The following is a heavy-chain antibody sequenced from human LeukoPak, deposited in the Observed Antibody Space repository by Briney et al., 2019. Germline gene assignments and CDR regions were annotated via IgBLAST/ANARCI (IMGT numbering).Heavy chain of an antibody. D-gene: IGHD7-27*01. V-gene: IGHV3-11*01. CDR1: GFTFSDHY. J-gene: IGHJ4*02. CDR3: ARNTGELDY. Sequence: GGSLRLSCAASGFTFSDHYMSGIRQAPGKGLEWVSYISSSGSNIYYVDSVKGRFTISRDNAKNSLSLQMNSLRAEDTAVYYCARNTGELDYWGQGTLVTVSS. CDR2: ISSSGSNI.